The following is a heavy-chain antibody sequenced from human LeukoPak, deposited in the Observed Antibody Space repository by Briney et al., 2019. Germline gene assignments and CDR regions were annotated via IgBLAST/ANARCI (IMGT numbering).Heavy chain of an antibody. J-gene: IGHJ4*02. V-gene: IGHV3-23*01. Sequence: PGGSLRLSCAASGFMFTHHGMHWVRQAPGKGLGWVSAISASGGSTYYADSVKGRFTISRDNSMNTLYLQMNSLRAEDTAVYYCAKKVGKSSGYYYGYWGQGTLVTVSS. CDR1: GFMFTHHG. D-gene: IGHD3-22*01. CDR3: AKKVGKSSGYYYGY. CDR2: ISASGGST.